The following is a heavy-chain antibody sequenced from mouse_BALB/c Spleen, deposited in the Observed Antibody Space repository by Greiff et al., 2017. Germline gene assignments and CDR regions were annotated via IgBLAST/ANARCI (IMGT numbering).Heavy chain of an antibody. CDR1: GFTFSSYA. Sequence: EVQGVESGGGLVKPGGSLKLSCAASGFTFSSYAMSWVRQTPEKRLEWVATISSGSSTIYYADTVKGRFTISRDNPKNTLFLQMTSLRSEDTAMYYCARAWFAYWGQGTLVTVSA. CDR3: ARAWFAY. CDR2: ISSGSSTI. V-gene: IGHV5-9-3*01. J-gene: IGHJ3*01.